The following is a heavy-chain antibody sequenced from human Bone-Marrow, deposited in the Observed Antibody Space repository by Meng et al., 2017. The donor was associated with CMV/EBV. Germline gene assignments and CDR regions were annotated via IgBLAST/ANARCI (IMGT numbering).Heavy chain of an antibody. CDR3: ARDLGGVVKRYSGYGRGS. CDR1: GFTFSSYA. J-gene: IGHJ4*02. CDR2: ISYDGSNK. D-gene: IGHD5-12*01. V-gene: IGHV3-30-3*01. Sequence: GESLKISCAASGFTFSSYAMHWVRQAPGKGLEWVAVISYDGSNKYYADSVKGRFTISRDNSKNTLYLQMNSLRAEDTAVYNCARDLGGVVKRYSGYGRGSWGQGTLVTVSS.